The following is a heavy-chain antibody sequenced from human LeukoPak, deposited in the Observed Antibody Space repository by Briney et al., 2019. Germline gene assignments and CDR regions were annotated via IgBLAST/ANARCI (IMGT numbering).Heavy chain of an antibody. Sequence: GGSLRLSCAASGFTFSNFWMSWVRQAPGKGLEWVANIKQDASEKYYVDSVKGRFSISRDNAMNSLYLQMNSLRAEDTAVYYCARDSSSWYSYWGRGTLVTVSS. CDR3: ARDSSSWYSY. CDR1: GFTFSNFW. D-gene: IGHD6-13*01. CDR2: IKQDASEK. V-gene: IGHV3-7*01. J-gene: IGHJ4*02.